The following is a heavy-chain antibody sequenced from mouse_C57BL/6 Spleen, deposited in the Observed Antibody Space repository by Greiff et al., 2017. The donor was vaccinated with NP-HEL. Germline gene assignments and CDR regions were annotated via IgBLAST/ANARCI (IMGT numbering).Heavy chain of an antibody. CDR2: ISSGSSTI. CDR1: GFTFSDYG. CDR3: ARGPEGGYFDY. V-gene: IGHV5-17*01. J-gene: IGHJ2*01. Sequence: EVMLVESGGGLVKPGGSLKLSCAASGFTFSDYGMHWVRQAPEKGLEWVAYISSGSSTIYYADTVKGRFTISRDNAKNTLVLQMTSLRSEDTAMYYCARGPEGGYFDYWGQGTTLTVSS.